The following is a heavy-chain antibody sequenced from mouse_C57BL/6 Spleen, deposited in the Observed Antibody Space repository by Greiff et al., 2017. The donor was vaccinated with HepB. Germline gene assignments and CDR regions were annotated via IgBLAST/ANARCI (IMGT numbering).Heavy chain of an antibody. J-gene: IGHJ1*03. D-gene: IGHD2-4*01. CDR1: GYSITSGYY. Sequence: VQLKESGPGLVKPSQSLSLTCSVTGYSITSGYYWNWIRQFPGNKLEWMGYISYDGSNNYNPSLKNRISITRDTSKNQFFLKLNSVTTEDTATYYCARDGIYYDYDGRYFDVWGTRTTVTVSS. V-gene: IGHV3-6*01. CDR2: ISYDGSN. CDR3: ARDGIYYDYDGRYFDV.